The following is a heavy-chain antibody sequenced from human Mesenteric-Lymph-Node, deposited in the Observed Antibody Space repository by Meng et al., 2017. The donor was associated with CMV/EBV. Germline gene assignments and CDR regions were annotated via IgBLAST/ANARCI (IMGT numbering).Heavy chain of an antibody. D-gene: IGHD6-13*01. Sequence: GGSLRPSCAASGFTFDDYAMNWVRQAPGKGLEWISLISWNSGSGYYADSVKGRFTISRDNSKYSLYLQMNSLSAKDTALYYCAVQYSNGWYYFDYWGQGTLVTVSS. CDR3: AVQYSNGWYYFDY. V-gene: IGHV3-43D*03. CDR1: GFTFDDYA. CDR2: ISWNSGSG. J-gene: IGHJ4*02.